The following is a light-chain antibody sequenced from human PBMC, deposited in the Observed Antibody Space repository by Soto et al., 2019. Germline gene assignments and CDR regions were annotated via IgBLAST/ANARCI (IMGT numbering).Light chain of an antibody. CDR3: QSYDTSLSGVI. V-gene: IGLV1-40*01. CDR2: ADN. Sequence: QSALTQTPSVSGAPGQKITMSCTGSSSNIGAGYDVHWYQQVPGAAPRLLIYADNNRPSGVPDRFSASKSGTSASLAITGLQGDDEANYYCQSYDTSLSGVIFGAGTKVTVL. J-gene: IGLJ2*01. CDR1: SSNIGAGYD.